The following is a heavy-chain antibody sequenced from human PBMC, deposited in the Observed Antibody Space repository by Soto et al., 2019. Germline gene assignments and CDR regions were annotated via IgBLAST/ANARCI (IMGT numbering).Heavy chain of an antibody. CDR2: ISYDGSNK. CDR1: GFTFSSYA. D-gene: IGHD3-22*01. CDR3: AGVQYYDSSWGWDFFDY. Sequence: GGSLRLSCAASGFTFSSYAMHWVRQAPGKGLEWVAVISYDGSNKYYADSVKGRFTISRDNSKNTLYLQMNSLRAEDTAVYYCAGVQYYDSSWGWDFFDYWGQGTMVTVSS. J-gene: IGHJ4*02. V-gene: IGHV3-30-3*01.